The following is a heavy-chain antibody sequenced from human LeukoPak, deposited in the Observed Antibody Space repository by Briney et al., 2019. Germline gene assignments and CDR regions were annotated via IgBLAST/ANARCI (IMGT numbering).Heavy chain of an antibody. CDR1: SGSISGHY. CDR2: IYYSGST. V-gene: IGHV4-59*11. Sequence: SETLSLTCTVPSGSISGHYWSWIRQPPGEGLEWIGNIYYSGSTNYNPSLKSRLTISVDTSKNQFSLKLSSVTAADTAVYYCARHSSGWYYVDYWGQGTLITVSS. CDR3: ARHSSGWYYVDY. J-gene: IGHJ4*02. D-gene: IGHD6-19*01.